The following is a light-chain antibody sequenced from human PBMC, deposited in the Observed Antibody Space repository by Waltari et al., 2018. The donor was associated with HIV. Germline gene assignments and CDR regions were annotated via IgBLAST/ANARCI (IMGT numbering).Light chain of an antibody. J-gene: IGLJ1*01. CDR2: RNN. CDR3: AAWDVSLRGAYV. CDR1: SSDIGSNY. V-gene: IGLV1-47*01. Sequence: QSVLTQPPSASGTPGPRVTISCSGASSDIGSNYVYWYQQLPGTATKLLIYRNNQRPSGVPDRFSGSKSGTSASLAISGLRSEDEADYYCAAWDVSLRGAYVFGTGTKVAVL.